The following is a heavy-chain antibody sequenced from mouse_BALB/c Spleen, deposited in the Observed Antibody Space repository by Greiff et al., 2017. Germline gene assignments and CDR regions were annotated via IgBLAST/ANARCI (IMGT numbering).Heavy chain of an antibody. CDR3: ARDNGNYWYFDV. Sequence: EVMLVESGGGLVQPGGSLKLSCAASGFTFSSYGMSWVRQTPDKRLELVATINSNGGSTYYPDSVKGRFTISRDNAKNTLYLQMSSLKSEDTAMYYCARDNGNYWYFDVWGAGTTVTVSS. V-gene: IGHV5-6-3*01. J-gene: IGHJ1*01. D-gene: IGHD2-1*01. CDR1: GFTFSSYG. CDR2: INSNGGST.